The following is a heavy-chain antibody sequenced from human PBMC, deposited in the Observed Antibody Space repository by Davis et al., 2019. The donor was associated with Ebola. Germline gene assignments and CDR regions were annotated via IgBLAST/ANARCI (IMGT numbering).Heavy chain of an antibody. CDR2: IIPIFGTA. J-gene: IGHJ4*02. CDR1: GYTFTSYY. V-gene: IGHV1-69*13. Sequence: SVKVSCKASGYTFTSYYMHWVRQAPGQGLEWMGGIIPIFGTANYAQKFQGRVTITADESTSTAYMELSSLRSEDTAVYYCAMVQGVIIRGHFDYWGQGTLVTVSS. CDR3: AMVQGVIIRGHFDY. D-gene: IGHD3-10*01.